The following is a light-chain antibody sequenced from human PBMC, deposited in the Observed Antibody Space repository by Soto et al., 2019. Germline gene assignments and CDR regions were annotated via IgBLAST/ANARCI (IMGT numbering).Light chain of an antibody. V-gene: IGKV3-15*01. CDR2: GAT. CDR3: QQYNNWPFS. CDR1: QTVNSD. J-gene: IGKJ5*01. Sequence: EIVLTQSPGTLSLSPGETATLSCRASQTVNSDYLAWFQQRPGQAPRLLIHGATTRATGIPARFSGSGSGTEFTLTISGLRSEDSAVYFCQQYNNWPFSFGQGTRLEIK.